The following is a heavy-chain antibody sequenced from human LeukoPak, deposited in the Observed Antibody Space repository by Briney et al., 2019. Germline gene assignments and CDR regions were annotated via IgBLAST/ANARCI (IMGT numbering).Heavy chain of an antibody. D-gene: IGHD3-3*01. J-gene: IGHJ4*02. CDR2: ISAYNGNT. CDR3: ARGRQVLRFLEWLLFPLDY. Sequence: ASVKVSCKASGYTFTSYGISWVRQAPGQGLEWMGWISAYNGNTNYAQKLQGRVTMTTDTSTSTAYMELRSLRSDDTAVYYCARGRQVLRFLEWLLFPLDYWGQGTLVTVSS. V-gene: IGHV1-18*01. CDR1: GYTFTSYG.